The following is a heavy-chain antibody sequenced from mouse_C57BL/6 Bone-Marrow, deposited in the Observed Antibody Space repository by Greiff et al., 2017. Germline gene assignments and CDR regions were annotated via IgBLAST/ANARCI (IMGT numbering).Heavy chain of an antibody. CDR3: ARGGDGSSGFAY. Sequence: VQLQQSGAELVRPGASVKLSCKASGYTFTDYYINWVKQRPGQGLEWIARIYPGSGNTYYNEKFKGKATLTAEKSSSTAYMQLSRLTSEDSAVYFCARGGDGSSGFAYWGQGTLVTVSA. CDR2: IYPGSGNT. CDR1: GYTFTDYY. D-gene: IGHD1-1*01. V-gene: IGHV1-76*01. J-gene: IGHJ3*01.